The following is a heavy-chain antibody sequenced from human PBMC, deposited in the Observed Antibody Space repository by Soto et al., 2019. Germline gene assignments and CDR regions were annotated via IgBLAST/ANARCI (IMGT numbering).Heavy chain of an antibody. J-gene: IGHJ6*03. D-gene: IGHD3-3*01. CDR1: GYTFTSYD. CDR2: MNPNSGNT. Sequence: QVQLVQSGAEVKKPGASVKVSCKASGYTFTSYDINWVRQATGQGLEWMGWMNPNSGNTGYAQKFQGRVTMTRNTSISTAYMELSSLRSEDTAVYYCARGYDFWSGYYTPNYYYYMDVWGKGPTVTVSS. CDR3: ARGYDFWSGYYTPNYYYYMDV. V-gene: IGHV1-8*01.